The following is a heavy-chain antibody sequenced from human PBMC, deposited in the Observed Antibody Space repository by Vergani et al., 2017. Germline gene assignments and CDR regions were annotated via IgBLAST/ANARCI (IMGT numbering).Heavy chain of an antibody. V-gene: IGHV3-23*01. CDR3: TTAWGLYYLHGEYFQY. D-gene: IGHD3-10*01. CDR1: GFTFDTYT. Sequence: EVQLLESGGGLVQPGGSRRLSCAGAGFTFDTYTMAYVRQAPGNGLEWVATISSGGGDIFYADSVKGRFTISRDNSKNTLFLQMNSLKDEDTAVYYCTTAWGLYYLHGEYFQYWGRGTLVSVSS. J-gene: IGHJ1*01. CDR2: ISSGGGDI.